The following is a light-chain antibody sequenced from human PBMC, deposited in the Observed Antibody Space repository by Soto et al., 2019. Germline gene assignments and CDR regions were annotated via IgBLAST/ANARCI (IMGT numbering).Light chain of an antibody. Sequence: DIQMTQSPSTLSASVGDRVTITCRASQSISSWLAWYQQKPGKAPKLLIDDASSLESGVPSRFSGSGSWTEFTLTISSLQPDDFATYYCEQYNSYPWTFGQGTKVEIK. CDR3: EQYNSYPWT. CDR2: DAS. J-gene: IGKJ1*01. CDR1: QSISSW. V-gene: IGKV1-5*01.